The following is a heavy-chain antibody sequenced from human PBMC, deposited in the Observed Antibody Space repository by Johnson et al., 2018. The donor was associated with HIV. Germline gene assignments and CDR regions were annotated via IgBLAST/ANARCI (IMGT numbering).Heavy chain of an antibody. D-gene: IGHD3-10*01. CDR1: GFTFSNYA. Sequence: VQLVESGGGVVQPGRSLRLSCAASGFTFSNYAIHWVRQAPGKGLEWVANIKQDGSEKYYVDSVKGRFTISRDNSKNKLYLQMKSVRAEDTALYYCARGRGFGGPGSPGAFDIWGQGTMVTVSS. J-gene: IGHJ3*02. CDR3: ARGRGFGGPGSPGAFDI. V-gene: IGHV3-7*03. CDR2: IKQDGSEK.